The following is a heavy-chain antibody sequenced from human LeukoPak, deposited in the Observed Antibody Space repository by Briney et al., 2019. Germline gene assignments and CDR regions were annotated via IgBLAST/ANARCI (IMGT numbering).Heavy chain of an antibody. Sequence: GGSLRLSCAPSGFIFSSYAMSWVRQAPGKGLEWVSMISGSGGSTFYADSVKGRFTISRDNSKSTLYMEMKSLRAEDTAVYYCVKRIVGTKDWGQGTTVTVSS. CDR2: ISGSGGST. D-gene: IGHD1-26*01. CDR1: GFIFSSYA. CDR3: VKRIVGTKD. V-gene: IGHV3-23*01. J-gene: IGHJ3*01.